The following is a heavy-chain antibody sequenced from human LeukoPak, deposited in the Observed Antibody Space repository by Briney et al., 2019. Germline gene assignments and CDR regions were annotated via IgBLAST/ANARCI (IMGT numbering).Heavy chain of an antibody. V-gene: IGHV3-23*01. CDR2: ISGSGRTT. CDR1: GFTFSSFA. CDR3: ASWEASTNY. J-gene: IGHJ4*02. Sequence: GGSLRLSCAASGFTFSSFAMSWVRQAPGQGLEWVSTISGSGRTTYYADSVKGRFTMSRDNGKNSVYLQMNSLRAEDTAVYYCASWEASTNYWGQGTLVTVSS. D-gene: IGHD1-26*01.